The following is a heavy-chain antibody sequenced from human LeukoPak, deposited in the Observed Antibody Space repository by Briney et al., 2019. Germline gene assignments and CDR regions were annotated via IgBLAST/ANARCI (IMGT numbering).Heavy chain of an antibody. D-gene: IGHD2-2*01. J-gene: IGHJ5*02. V-gene: IGHV1-2*02. CDR3: ASYASGYNWLKV. CDR1: GHTVTNYY. CDR2: IHPNTGAT. Sequence: ASVKVSCKSSGHTVTNYYLHWVRQAPGQGLEWLGWIHPNTGATNYAQKFQGRVTVTRDTSISTTYVELSRLTSADTAVYYCASYASGYNWLKVWGQGTLVTVSS.